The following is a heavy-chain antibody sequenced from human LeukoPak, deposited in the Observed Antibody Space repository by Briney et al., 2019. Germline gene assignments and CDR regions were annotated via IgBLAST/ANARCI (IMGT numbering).Heavy chain of an antibody. D-gene: IGHD3-22*01. CDR2: INHSGST. CDR3: ARATSSGYFDY. CDR1: GGSFSGYY. V-gene: IGHV4-34*01. J-gene: IGHJ4*02. Sequence: PSETLSLTCAVYGGSFSGYYWGWIRQPPGKGLEWIGEINHSGSTNYNPSLKSRVTISVDTSKNQFSLKLSSVTAADTAVYYCARATSSGYFDYWGQGTLVTVSS.